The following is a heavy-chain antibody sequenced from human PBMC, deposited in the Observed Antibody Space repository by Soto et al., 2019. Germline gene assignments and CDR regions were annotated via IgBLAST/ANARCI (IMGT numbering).Heavy chain of an antibody. J-gene: IGHJ5*02. D-gene: IGHD1-20*01. V-gene: IGHV1-18*04. CDR2: ISAYNGNT. Sequence: VASVNFSCKASGYTFTSYGISWVRQAPGQGLEWMGWISAYNGNTNYAQKLQGRVTMTTDTSTSTAYMELRSLRSDDTAVYYCAREPRITAWYNWFDPWGQGTLVTVSS. CDR1: GYTFTSYG. CDR3: AREPRITAWYNWFDP.